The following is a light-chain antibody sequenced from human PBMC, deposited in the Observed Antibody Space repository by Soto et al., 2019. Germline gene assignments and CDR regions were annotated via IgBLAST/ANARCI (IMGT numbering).Light chain of an antibody. V-gene: IGKV1-5*03. CDR3: QQYNSYSWT. Sequence: DIQMTQSPSTLSASVGDRVTITCRASQSINSWLAWYQQKPGKAPKLLIYKASSLESGVPSRINGSGSGTEFTLTISSLQPDDFATYYCQQYNSYSWTFGQGTKV. J-gene: IGKJ1*01. CDR2: KAS. CDR1: QSINSW.